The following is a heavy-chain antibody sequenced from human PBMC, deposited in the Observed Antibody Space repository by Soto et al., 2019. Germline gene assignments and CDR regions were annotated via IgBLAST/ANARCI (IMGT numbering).Heavy chain of an antibody. D-gene: IGHD2-8*01. CDR1: GGSISSYY. CDR2: IYYSGST. Sequence: SETLSLTCTVSGGSISSYYWSWIRQPPGKGLEWIGYIYYSGSTNYNPSLKSRVTISVDTSKNQFSLKLSSVTAADTAVYYCARVFGRPRYCTNGVCYTGRQNYYYMDVWGKGTTVTVSS. J-gene: IGHJ6*03. CDR3: ARVFGRPRYCTNGVCYTGRQNYYYMDV. V-gene: IGHV4-59*01.